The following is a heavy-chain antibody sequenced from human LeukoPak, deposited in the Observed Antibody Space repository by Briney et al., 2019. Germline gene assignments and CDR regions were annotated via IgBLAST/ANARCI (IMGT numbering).Heavy chain of an antibody. CDR2: IYYSGST. J-gene: IGHJ6*02. Sequence: PSETLSLTRTVSGGSISSYYWSWIRQPPGKGLEWIGYIYYSGSTNYNPSLKSRVTISVDTSKNQFSLKLSSVTAADTAVYYCARNLYVWGTNYYYYGMDVWGQGTTVTVSS. V-gene: IGHV4-59*01. CDR3: ARNLYVWGTNYYYYGMDV. CDR1: GGSISSYY. D-gene: IGHD3-16*01.